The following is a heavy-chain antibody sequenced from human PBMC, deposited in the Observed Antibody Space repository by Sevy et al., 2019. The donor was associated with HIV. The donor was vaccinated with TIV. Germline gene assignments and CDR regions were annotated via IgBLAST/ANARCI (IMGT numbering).Heavy chain of an antibody. Sequence: GGSLRLSCAASGFTFSSYGMHWVRQAPGKGVEWVAVISYDGSNKYYADSVKGRFTISRDNSKNTLYLQMNSLRAEDTAVYYCAKDGYYYGSGSTYNWFDPWGQGTLVTVSS. CDR1: GFTFSSYG. CDR2: ISYDGSNK. V-gene: IGHV3-30*18. D-gene: IGHD3-10*01. J-gene: IGHJ5*02. CDR3: AKDGYYYGSGSTYNWFDP.